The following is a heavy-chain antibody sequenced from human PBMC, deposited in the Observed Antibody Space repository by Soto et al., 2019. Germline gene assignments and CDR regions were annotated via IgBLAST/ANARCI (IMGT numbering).Heavy chain of an antibody. J-gene: IGHJ4*02. CDR3: VKVLARGVGVPRFYFDS. Sequence: DVQLVESGGGLVQPGGSLRLSFAASGFTFSNSWMHWVRQVSGKGLEWVSRINADGTSTSYADSVKGRCTISRDNAKNTLYLHVNSLRAEDTAVYYCVKVLARGVGVPRFYFDSWGQGALVTVSS. D-gene: IGHD2-2*01. CDR2: INADGTST. CDR1: GFTFSNSW. V-gene: IGHV3-74*01.